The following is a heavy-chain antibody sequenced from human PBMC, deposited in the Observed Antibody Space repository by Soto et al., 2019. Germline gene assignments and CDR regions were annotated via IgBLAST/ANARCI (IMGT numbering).Heavy chain of an antibody. CDR1: GFPFSSYA. Sequence: GGSLRLSCAASGFPFSSYAMHWVSQAPGKGLEWVAVISYDGSNKYYADSVKGRFTISRDNSKNTLYLQMNSLRAEDTAVYYCARDPRPATYSSSWYFDYWGQGTLVTVSS. D-gene: IGHD6-13*01. J-gene: IGHJ4*02. V-gene: IGHV3-30-3*01. CDR3: ARDPRPATYSSSWYFDY. CDR2: ISYDGSNK.